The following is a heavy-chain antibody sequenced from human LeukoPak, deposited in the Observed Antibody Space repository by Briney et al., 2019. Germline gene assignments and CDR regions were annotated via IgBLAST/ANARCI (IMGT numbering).Heavy chain of an antibody. CDR3: ARGGGGNSDFLTTYTGASLSFDY. D-gene: IGHD3-9*01. CDR2: GISGGYT. Sequence: PGGSLRLSCAASGFTVSSNYMSWVRQAPGKGLQWVSSLGISGGYTWYAGSVKGRFTISRDSSKNTLYLQMNSLGAEDTAVYYCARGGGGNSDFLTTYTGASLSFDYWGQGALVTVSS. CDR1: GFTVSSNY. V-gene: IGHV3-53*01. J-gene: IGHJ4*01.